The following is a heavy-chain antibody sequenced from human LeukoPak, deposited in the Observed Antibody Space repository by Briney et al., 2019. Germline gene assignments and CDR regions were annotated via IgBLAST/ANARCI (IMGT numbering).Heavy chain of an antibody. CDR3: AKDRGNWGLGY. V-gene: IGHV3-30*18. Sequence: GGSLRLSCAASGFTFSSYGMHWVRQAPGKGLEWVAVIPYDGSNKYYADSVKGRFTISRDNSKNTLYLQMSSLRAEDTAVYYCAKDRGNWGLGYWGQGTLVTVSS. CDR1: GFTFSSYG. CDR2: IPYDGSNK. J-gene: IGHJ4*02. D-gene: IGHD3-16*01.